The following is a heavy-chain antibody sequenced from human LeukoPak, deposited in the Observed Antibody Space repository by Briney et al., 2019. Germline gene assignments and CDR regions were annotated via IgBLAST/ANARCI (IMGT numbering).Heavy chain of an antibody. Sequence: GGSLRLSCAASGFTVSSNYMSWVRQAPGKWLEWVSMIYAGGSTYYADSVKGRFTISRDNSKNTLYLQMSSLRAEDTAVYYCATRGPLGSDAFDIWGQGTMVTVSS. V-gene: IGHV3-66*01. CDR3: ATRGPLGSDAFDI. CDR1: GFTVSSNY. J-gene: IGHJ3*02. D-gene: IGHD1/OR15-1a*01. CDR2: IYAGGST.